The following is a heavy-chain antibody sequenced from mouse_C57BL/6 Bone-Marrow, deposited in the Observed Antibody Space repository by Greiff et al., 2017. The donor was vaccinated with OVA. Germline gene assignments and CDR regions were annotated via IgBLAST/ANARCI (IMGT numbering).Heavy chain of an antibody. V-gene: IGHV14-4*01. Sequence: EVKLQQSGAELVRPGASVKLSCTASGFNIKDDYMHWVKQSPEQGLEWIGWIDPENGDTEYASKFQGKATITADTTSNTAYLQLNSLTSEDTAVDYCTGMVTGYLDYWGQGTTLTVSA. D-gene: IGHD2-2*01. CDR1: GFNIKDDY. J-gene: IGHJ2*01. CDR2: IDPENGDT. CDR3: TGMVTGYLDY.